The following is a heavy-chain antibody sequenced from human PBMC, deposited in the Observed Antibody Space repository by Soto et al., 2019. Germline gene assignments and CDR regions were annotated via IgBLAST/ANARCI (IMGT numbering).Heavy chain of an antibody. CDR2: IYHSGRT. CDR1: GGSVSSDNYY. J-gene: IGHJ4*02. Sequence: SETLSLTCTVSGGSVSSDNYYWSWIRQPPGKGLEWIGSIYHSGRTYYNPSLKSRVSISIDTSKNQFSLKLSSVTAADTALYYCARQRTTVVTQAYFDYWGQGALVTVSS. V-gene: IGHV4-39*01. CDR3: ARQRTTVVTQAYFDY. D-gene: IGHD2-21*02.